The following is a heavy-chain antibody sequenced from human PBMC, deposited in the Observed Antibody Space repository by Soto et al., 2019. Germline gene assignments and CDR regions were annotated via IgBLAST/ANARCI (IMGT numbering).Heavy chain of an antibody. D-gene: IGHD3-9*01. J-gene: IGHJ4*02. CDR2: INPNGGST. Sequence: QVQLVQSGAEVKKPGASVKVSCKASGYTFSSYYIHWVRQAPGQGLEWIGIINPNGGSTNYAQNFKCRLPVTRDTSTATVYMDLSALTSDAPAMYYCARGLGLGDCWGQGTLVTVSS. CDR1: GYTFSSYY. CDR3: ARGLGLGDC. V-gene: IGHV1-46*01.